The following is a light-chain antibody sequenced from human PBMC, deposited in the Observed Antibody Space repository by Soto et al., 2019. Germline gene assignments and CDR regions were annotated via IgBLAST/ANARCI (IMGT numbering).Light chain of an antibody. CDR3: QRET. CDR2: GSS. Sequence: EIVLTQSPGTLSLSPGERATLSCWASQSISSNYLAWYQQKPGQPPRLLISGSSIRATGIPKRFSGSASGTNFTLTISSLEPEDFAVYFCQRETFGQGTKVEI. V-gene: IGKV3-20*01. CDR1: QSISSNY. J-gene: IGKJ1*01.